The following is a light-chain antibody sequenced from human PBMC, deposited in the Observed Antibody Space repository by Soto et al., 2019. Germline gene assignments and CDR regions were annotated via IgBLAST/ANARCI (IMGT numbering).Light chain of an antibody. J-gene: IGKJ1*01. CDR3: QQYNDWRT. CDR2: DAS. V-gene: IGKV1-5*01. Sequence: DIQMTQSPSTLSASVVDRVTITCRASQSISSWLAWYQQKPGKAPKLLIYDASSLESGVPSRFSGSGSGTEFTLTISSLQPDDFATYYCQQYNDWRTFGQGTKVDI. CDR1: QSISSW.